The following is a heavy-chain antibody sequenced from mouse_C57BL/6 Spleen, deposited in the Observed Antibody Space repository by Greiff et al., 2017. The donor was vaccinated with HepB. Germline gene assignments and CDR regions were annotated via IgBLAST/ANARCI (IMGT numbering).Heavy chain of an antibody. CDR2: IYPGSGST. D-gene: IGHD1-1*01. V-gene: IGHV1-55*01. J-gene: IGHJ4*01. CDR1: GYTFTSYW. Sequence: QVQLQQPGAELVKPGASVKMSCKASGYTFTSYWITWVKQRPGQGLEWIGDIYPGSGSTNYNERFKSKATLTVDTSSSTAYMQLSSLTSEDSAVYYCAREYYGSRHAMDYWGQGTSVTVSS. CDR3: AREYYGSRHAMDY.